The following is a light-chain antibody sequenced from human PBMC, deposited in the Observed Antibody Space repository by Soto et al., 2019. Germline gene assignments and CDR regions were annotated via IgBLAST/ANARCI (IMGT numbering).Light chain of an antibody. CDR2: VGS. Sequence: IVMTQSPLSLPVTPGEPASISFRSSQSLLHSNGYNYLDWYLQKPGQSPQLLIYVGSHRASGVPDGFSGRGSGTDFALKISRGEPEDVGLYYCMQSLQSVTFSGGTKVEIK. CDR3: MQSLQSVT. CDR1: QSLLHSNGYNY. V-gene: IGKV2-28*01. J-gene: IGKJ4*01.